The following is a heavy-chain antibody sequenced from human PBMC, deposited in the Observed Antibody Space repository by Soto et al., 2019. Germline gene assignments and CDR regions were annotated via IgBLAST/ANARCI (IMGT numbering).Heavy chain of an antibody. D-gene: IGHD3-22*01. V-gene: IGHV1-8*02. Sequence: ASLKVSCKTSGYTFTTYDINWVLQTAGQGLVWMGWMNPNSGNTGYAQKFQDRVTMTRDTSISTAYMELSDLRSEDTDVYYSARGQYFSDSSGYDDYWGQGTQVTVSS. CDR2: MNPNSGNT. J-gene: IGHJ4*02. CDR1: GYTFTTYD. CDR3: ARGQYFSDSSGYDDY.